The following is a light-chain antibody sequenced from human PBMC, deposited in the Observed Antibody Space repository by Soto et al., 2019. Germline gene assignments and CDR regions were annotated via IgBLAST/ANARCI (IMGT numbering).Light chain of an antibody. CDR1: QRISSSY. V-gene: IGKV3-20*01. Sequence: EIVLTQSPGTLSLSPGDRVTLSCRASQRISSSYLAWYQQRPGQTPRLLIYGASSRATGIPDRFSGSGSGTDFTLTISRLEPEDFAVYYCQHYHSSPLPFGGGTRVEI. J-gene: IGKJ4*01. CDR3: QHYHSSPLP. CDR2: GAS.